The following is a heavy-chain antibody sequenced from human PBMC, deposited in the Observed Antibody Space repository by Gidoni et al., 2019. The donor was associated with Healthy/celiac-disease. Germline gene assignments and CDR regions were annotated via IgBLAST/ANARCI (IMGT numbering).Heavy chain of an antibody. J-gene: IGHJ6*02. CDR3: ARDGIVGATPSDYYYGMDV. D-gene: IGHD1-26*01. CDR2: IYRGGST. CDR1: GFTVSRNY. Sequence: EVQLVESGGGLIQPGWSLRLSCAASGFTVSRNYLSWVRQAPGKGLEWVSVIYRGGSTYYADSVKGRFTISRDNSKNTLYLQMNSLRAEDTAVYYCARDGIVGATPSDYYYGMDVWGQGTTVTVSS. V-gene: IGHV3-53*01.